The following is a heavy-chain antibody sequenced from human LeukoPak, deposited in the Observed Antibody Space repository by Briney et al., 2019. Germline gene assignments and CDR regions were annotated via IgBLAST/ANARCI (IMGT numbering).Heavy chain of an antibody. V-gene: IGHV3-30-3*01. CDR1: GFTFSSYA. J-gene: IGHJ4*02. D-gene: IGHD6-19*01. CDR3: ARVMGSGWYDPFFDY. CDR2: ISYDGSNK. Sequence: GRSLRLSCAASGFTFSSYAMHWVRQAPGKGLEWVAVISYDGSNKYYADSVKGRFTISRDNSKNTLYLQMNSLRAEDTAVYYCARVMGSGWYDPFFDYWGQGTLVTVSS.